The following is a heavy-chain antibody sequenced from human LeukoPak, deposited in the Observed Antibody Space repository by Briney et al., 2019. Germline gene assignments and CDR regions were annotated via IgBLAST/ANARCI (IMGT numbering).Heavy chain of an antibody. Sequence: GRSLRLSCAASGFTFSSYAMHWVRQAPGKGLEWVAVISYDGSNKYYADSVKRRFTISRDNSKNTLYLQMNSLRAEDTAVYYCARDAAPPYCGGDCYSWAFGIWGQGTMVTVSS. D-gene: IGHD2-21*02. CDR2: ISYDGSNK. CDR1: GFTFSSYA. J-gene: IGHJ3*02. CDR3: ARDAAPPYCGGDCYSWAFGI. V-gene: IGHV3-30*04.